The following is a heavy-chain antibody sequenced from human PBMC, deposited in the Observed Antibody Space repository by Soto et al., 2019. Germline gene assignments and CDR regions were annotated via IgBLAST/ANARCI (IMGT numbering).Heavy chain of an antibody. CDR2: IWYDGSNK. V-gene: IGHV3-33*01. CDR3: XXXXXXPIDY. Sequence: QVQLVESGGGVVQPGRSLRLSCAASGFTFSSYGMHWVRQAPGKGLEWVAVIWYDGSNKYYADSVKGRFTISRDNSKNTLYLQMNSRRAEDXAVXXXXXXXXXPIDYWGQGTLVTVSS. J-gene: IGHJ4*02. CDR1: GFTFSSYG.